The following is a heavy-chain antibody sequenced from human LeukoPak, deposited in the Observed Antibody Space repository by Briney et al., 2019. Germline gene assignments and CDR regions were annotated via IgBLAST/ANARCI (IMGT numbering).Heavy chain of an antibody. V-gene: IGHV3-48*03. Sequence: PGGSLRLSCAASGFTFSSYEMNWVRQAPGKGLEWVSYISSSGSTIYYADSVKGRFTISRDNANNSLYLQMNSLRAEDTAVYYCARDGVGGVLDYWGQGTLVTVSS. CDR1: GFTFSSYE. CDR3: ARDGVGGVLDY. J-gene: IGHJ4*02. CDR2: ISSSGSTI. D-gene: IGHD2-8*02.